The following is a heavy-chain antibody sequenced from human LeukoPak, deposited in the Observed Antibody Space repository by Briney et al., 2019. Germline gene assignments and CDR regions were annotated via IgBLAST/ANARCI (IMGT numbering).Heavy chain of an antibody. D-gene: IGHD2-15*01. CDR3: ARDKRYCSGGSCFSYYYYMDV. CDR2: IIPIFGTA. Sequence: SVKVSCKASGYTFTSYDINWVRQAPGQGLEWMGGIIPIFGTANYAQKFQGRVTITADKSTSTAYMELSSLRSEDTAVYYCARDKRYCSGGSCFSYYYYMDVWGKGTTVTVSS. J-gene: IGHJ6*03. V-gene: IGHV1-69*06. CDR1: GYTFTSYD.